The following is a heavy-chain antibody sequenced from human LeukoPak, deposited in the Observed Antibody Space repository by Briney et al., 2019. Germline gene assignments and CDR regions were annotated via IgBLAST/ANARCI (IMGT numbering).Heavy chain of an antibody. D-gene: IGHD4/OR15-4a*01. CDR2: IKQDGSEK. CDR1: GFTFSSYS. V-gene: IGHV3-7*03. CDR3: ARRAGAYSHPYDY. Sequence: PGGSLRLSCAASGFTFSSYSMNWVRQAPGKGLEWVANIKQDGSEKCYVDSVKGRFTISRDNAKNSLYLQMNSLRAEDTAVYYCARRAGAYSHPYDYWGQGTLVTVSS. J-gene: IGHJ4*02.